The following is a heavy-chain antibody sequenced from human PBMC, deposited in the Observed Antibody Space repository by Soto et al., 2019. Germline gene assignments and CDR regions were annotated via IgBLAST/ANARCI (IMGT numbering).Heavy chain of an antibody. Sequence: SETLSLTCTVSGGSISSYYWSWIRQPPGKGLEWIGYIYYSGSTNYNPSLKSRVTISVDTSKNQFSLKLSSVTAADTAVYYCARVFYYDFWSGPGAVDVWGQGTTVTVSS. V-gene: IGHV4-59*08. CDR3: ARVFYYDFWSGPGAVDV. J-gene: IGHJ6*02. CDR2: IYYSGST. D-gene: IGHD3-3*01. CDR1: GGSISSYY.